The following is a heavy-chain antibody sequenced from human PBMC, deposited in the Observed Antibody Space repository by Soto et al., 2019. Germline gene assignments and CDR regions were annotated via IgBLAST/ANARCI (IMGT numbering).Heavy chain of an antibody. CDR1: GFTFGNYA. CDR3: AKMSGGSYYLDAFDI. V-gene: IGHV3-23*01. CDR2: ISDSGGYT. J-gene: IGHJ3*02. D-gene: IGHD1-26*01. Sequence: EVQLLESGGGLVQPGGSLRLSCAASGFTFGNYAMSWVRQAPGKGLEWVSTISDSGGYTYYADSVKGRFTISRASSKNTLYLQMNSLRAEDTAVYYCAKMSGGSYYLDAFDIWGQGTMVTVSS.